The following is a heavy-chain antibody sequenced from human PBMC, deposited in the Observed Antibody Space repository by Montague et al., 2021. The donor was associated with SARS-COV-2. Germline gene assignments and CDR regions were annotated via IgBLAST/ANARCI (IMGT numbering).Heavy chain of an antibody. V-gene: IGHV4-31*03. CDR2: IDNSGSA. Sequence: TLSLTCTVSGVSITRGGYFWSWIRQHPGRGLEWIGYIDNSGSAHYNPSLTSRVSISIDTSNNQFSLKLTSVTTADTAIYYCARELGGFDVWGQGTMVTVSS. J-gene: IGHJ3*01. CDR3: ARELGGFDV. CDR1: GVSITRGGYF. D-gene: IGHD3-16*01.